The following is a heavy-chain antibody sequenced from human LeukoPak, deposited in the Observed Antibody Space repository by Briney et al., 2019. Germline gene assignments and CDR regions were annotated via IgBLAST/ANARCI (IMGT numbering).Heavy chain of an antibody. CDR1: GYTFTGYY. V-gene: IGHV1-2*02. D-gene: IGHD1-26*01. J-gene: IGHJ3*02. CDR3: ARDRGSYFSDAFDI. CDR2: INPNSCGT. Sequence: RASVKVSFKSSGYTFTGYYMHWVRQAPGQGREGMGLINPNSCGTNYAQKFQGRVTITRDTSISTAYMALCRLRSDETAVYYCARDRGSYFSDAFDIWGQGTMVTVPS.